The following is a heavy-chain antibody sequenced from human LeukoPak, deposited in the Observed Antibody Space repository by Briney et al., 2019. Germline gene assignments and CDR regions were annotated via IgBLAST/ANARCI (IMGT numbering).Heavy chain of an antibody. Sequence: ASVKVSCKASGYTFTSYDINWVRQATGQGLEWMGWMNPNSGNTGYAQKFQGRVTMTRNTSISTAYMELSSLRSEDTAVYFCAISWEPPYSGIDYWGQGTLVTVSS. CDR2: MNPNSGNT. V-gene: IGHV1-8*02. D-gene: IGHD1-26*01. J-gene: IGHJ4*02. CDR3: AISWEPPYSGIDY. CDR1: GYTFTSYD.